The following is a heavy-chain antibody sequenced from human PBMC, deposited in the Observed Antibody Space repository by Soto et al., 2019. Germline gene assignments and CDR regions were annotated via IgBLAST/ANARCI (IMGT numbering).Heavy chain of an antibody. V-gene: IGHV1-69*04. D-gene: IGHD6-13*01. CDR1: GGTFSSYT. CDR3: AREYWAAAAKNWFDP. J-gene: IGHJ5*02. CDR2: IIPILGIA. Sequence: SVKVSCKASGGTFSSYTISWVRQAPGQGLEWMGRIIPILGIANYAQKFQGRVTITADKSTSTAYMELSSLRSEDTAVYYCAREYWAAAAKNWFDPWGQGTLVTVSA.